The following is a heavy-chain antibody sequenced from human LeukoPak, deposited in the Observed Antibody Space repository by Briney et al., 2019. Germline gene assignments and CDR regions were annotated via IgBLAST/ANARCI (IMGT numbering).Heavy chain of an antibody. V-gene: IGHV3-21*01. Sequence: GGSLRLSCAAPGFTFSSYEMNWVRQAPGKGLEWVSSISSSSSYIYYADSVKGRFTISRDNAKNSLYLQMNSLRAEDTAVYYCARDQETTVTPYYFDYWGQGTLVTVSS. CDR3: ARDQETTVTPYYFDY. D-gene: IGHD4-11*01. J-gene: IGHJ4*02. CDR1: GFTFSSYE. CDR2: ISSSSSYI.